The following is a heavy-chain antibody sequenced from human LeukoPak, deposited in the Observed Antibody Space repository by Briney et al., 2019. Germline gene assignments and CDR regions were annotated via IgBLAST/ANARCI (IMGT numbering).Heavy chain of an antibody. J-gene: IGHJ5*02. CDR3: AHSISIFGVVIIVNWFDP. D-gene: IGHD3-3*01. V-gene: IGHV2-5*02. CDR1: GFSLSTSGVG. CDR2: IYWDDDK. Sequence: SGPTLVKPTQTLTLTCTFSGFSLSTSGVGVGWIRQPPGKALEWLALIYWDDDKRYSPSLKSRLTITKDNSKNQVVLTMINMDPVDTATYYCAHSISIFGVVIIVNWFDPWGQGTLVTVSS.